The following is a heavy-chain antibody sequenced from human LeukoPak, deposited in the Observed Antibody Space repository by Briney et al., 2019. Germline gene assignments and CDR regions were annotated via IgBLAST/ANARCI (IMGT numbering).Heavy chain of an antibody. J-gene: IGHJ5*02. CDR3: ARQEYCSGGSCYTWFDP. V-gene: IGHV5-51*01. CDR2: IYPADSDI. Sequence: GESLKISCKVSGYSFTSYWIGWVRRMPGKGLEWMGIIYPADSDIRYSPSFQGQVTISADKSISTAYLQWSSLKASDTAMYYCARQEYCSGGSCYTWFDPWGQGTLVTVSS. CDR1: GYSFTSYW. D-gene: IGHD2-15*01.